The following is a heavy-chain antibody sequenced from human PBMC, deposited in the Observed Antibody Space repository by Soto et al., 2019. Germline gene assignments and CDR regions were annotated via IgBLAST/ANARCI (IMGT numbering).Heavy chain of an antibody. J-gene: IGHJ6*02. CDR1: GFTFNSYA. V-gene: IGHV3-30-3*01. CDR2: ISYDGSNK. CDR3: AKDYRVRYFAWLREVYYYGMDV. D-gene: IGHD3-9*01. Sequence: GGSLRLSCAASGFTFNSYAMHWVRQAPGKGLEWVAVISYDGSNKYYADSVKGRCTISRDNSKNTLYLQMNSLRAEDTAVYYCAKDYRVRYFAWLREVYYYGMDVWGQGTTVTVSS.